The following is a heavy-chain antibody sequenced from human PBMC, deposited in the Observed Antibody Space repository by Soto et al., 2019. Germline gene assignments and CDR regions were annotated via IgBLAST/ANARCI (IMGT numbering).Heavy chain of an antibody. D-gene: IGHD2-2*02. CDR2: ISAYNGNT. J-gene: IGHJ4*02. Sequence: SVTVSCKASGSTFTSYGISWVRQAPGQGLEWMGWISAYNGNTNYAQKLQGRVTMTTDTSTSTAYMELSSLRSEDTAVYYCARGSCSSTSCYKEYYFDLWGQGTLVNVSS. CDR3: ARGSCSSTSCYKEYYFDL. V-gene: IGHV1-18*04. CDR1: GSTFTSYG.